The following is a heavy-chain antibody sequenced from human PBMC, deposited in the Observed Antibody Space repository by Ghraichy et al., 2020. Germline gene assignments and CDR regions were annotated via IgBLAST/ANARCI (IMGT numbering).Heavy chain of an antibody. D-gene: IGHD5-18*01. CDR2: IKQDGSEK. V-gene: IGHV3-7*03. CDR3: ARDWNYGYDY. J-gene: IGHJ4*02. CDR1: RFTFRSYW. Sequence: GGSLRLSCTPSRFTFRSYWMSWVRQAPGKGLEWVASIKQDGSEKYYVDSVRGRFIISRDNAKNSLYLQMYSLRAEDTAVYYCARDWNYGYDYWGQGTLVTVSS.